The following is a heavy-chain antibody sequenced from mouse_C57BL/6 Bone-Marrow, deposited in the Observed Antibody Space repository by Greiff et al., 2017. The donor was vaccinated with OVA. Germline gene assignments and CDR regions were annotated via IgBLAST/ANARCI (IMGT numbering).Heavy chain of an antibody. CDR1: GFNIKDYY. CDR3: ARNYGSRPDY. J-gene: IGHJ2*01. D-gene: IGHD1-1*01. V-gene: IGHV14-2*01. Sequence: VQLKESGAELVKPGASVKLSCTASGFNIKDYYMHWVKQRTEQGLEWIGRIDPEDGETKYAPKFQGKATITADTSSNTAYLHLSSLTSEDTADYYWARNYGSRPDYWGQGTTLTVSS. CDR2: IDPEDGET.